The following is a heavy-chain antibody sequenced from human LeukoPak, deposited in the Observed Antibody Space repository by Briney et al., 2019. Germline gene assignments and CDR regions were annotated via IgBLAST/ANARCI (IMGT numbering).Heavy chain of an antibody. V-gene: IGHV3-30*02. CDR1: GFTFSSYG. CDR2: IRYDGSNK. D-gene: IGHD3-22*01. CDR3: AKLLSYYYDSIAPGGFDY. Sequence: PGGSLRLSCAASGFTFSSYGMSWVRQAPGKGLEWVAFIRYDGSNKYYADSVKGRFTISRDNSKNTLYLQMNSLRAEDTAVYYCAKLLSYYYDSIAPGGFDYWGQGTLVTVSS. J-gene: IGHJ4*02.